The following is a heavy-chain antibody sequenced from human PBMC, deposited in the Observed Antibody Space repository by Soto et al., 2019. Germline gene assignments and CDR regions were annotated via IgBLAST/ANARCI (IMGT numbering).Heavy chain of an antibody. D-gene: IGHD1-7*01. CDR3: ARAAAGWNYLWPDY. CDR2: INPNSGGT. CDR1: RCTFTGYY. Sequence: VNSSCKASRCTFTGYYKHWVRQAPGQGLEWMGWINPNSGGTNYAQKFQGWVTMTRDTSSSRAYMELSRLRSDGTAVYYCARAAAGWNYLWPDYWGQGTLVTVSS. J-gene: IGHJ4*02. V-gene: IGHV1-2*04.